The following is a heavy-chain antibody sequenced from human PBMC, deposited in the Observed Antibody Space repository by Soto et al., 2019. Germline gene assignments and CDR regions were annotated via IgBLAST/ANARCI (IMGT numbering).Heavy chain of an antibody. CDR2: IYHIGST. D-gene: IGHD2-8*02. CDR1: GGSVSSTNW. J-gene: IGHJ4*02. CDR3: ARDKITGLFDY. Sequence: PSETLSLTCAVSGGSVSSTNWWSWVRQSPGKGLEWIGDIYHIGSTNYNPSLRGRVTISVDKSNNQFSLKLTSVTAADTAVYYCARDKITGLFDYWGQGTLVTVSS. V-gene: IGHV4-4*02.